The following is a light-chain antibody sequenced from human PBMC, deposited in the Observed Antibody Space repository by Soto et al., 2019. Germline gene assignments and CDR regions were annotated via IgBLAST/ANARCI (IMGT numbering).Light chain of an antibody. CDR3: QSYDSRLRV. J-gene: IGLJ2*01. Sequence: QSVLTQPPSVSGAPGQRVTISCTGNSSNIGAGYDVHWYQQLPGTAPKLLSYGNTNRPSGVPDRFSGSKSGPSASLAITGLQAEDEADYYCQSYDSRLRVFGGGTKLTVL. CDR2: GNT. V-gene: IGLV1-40*01. CDR1: SSNIGAGYD.